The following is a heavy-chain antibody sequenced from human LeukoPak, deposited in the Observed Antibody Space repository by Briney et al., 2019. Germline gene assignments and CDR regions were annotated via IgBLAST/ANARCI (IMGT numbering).Heavy chain of an antibody. CDR3: ARVPVIAAAGFEFSDY. CDR2: ISSSSSYI. J-gene: IGHJ4*02. V-gene: IGHV3-21*01. D-gene: IGHD6-13*01. Sequence: PGGSLRLSCAASGFTFSSYSMNWVRQAPGKGLEWVSSISSSSSYIYYADSVKGRFTISRDNAKNSLYLQMNSLRAEDTAVYYCARVPVIAAAGFEFSDYWGQGTLVTVSS. CDR1: GFTFSSYS.